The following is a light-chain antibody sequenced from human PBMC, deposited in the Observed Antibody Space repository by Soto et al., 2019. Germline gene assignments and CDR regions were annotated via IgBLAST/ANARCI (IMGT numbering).Light chain of an antibody. J-gene: IGLJ2*01. V-gene: IGLV1-40*01. CDR2: GNN. CDR1: SSNIGAPYG. CDR3: QSYDSSLTVV. Sequence: QSVLTQPPSVSGAPGRRVTISCTGSSSNIGAPYGVHWYQQLPGTAPKLLIYGNNNRPSGVPDRFSGSQSGTSASLDITGLQAEDEAEYFCQSYDSSLTVVFGGGTKLTVL.